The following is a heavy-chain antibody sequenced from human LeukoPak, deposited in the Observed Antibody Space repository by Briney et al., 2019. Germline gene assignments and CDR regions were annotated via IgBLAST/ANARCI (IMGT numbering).Heavy chain of an antibody. V-gene: IGHV3-21*01. CDR2: ISSSSSYI. CDR3: ARDHYYVPDY. CDR1: GFTFSSYS. D-gene: IGHD3-10*02. Sequence: GGPLRLSCAASGFTFSSYSMNWVRQAPGKGLEWVSSISSSSSYIYYADSVKGRFTISRDNSKNTLDLQMNNLRAEDTAVYYCARDHYYVPDYWGQGTLVTVSS. J-gene: IGHJ4*02.